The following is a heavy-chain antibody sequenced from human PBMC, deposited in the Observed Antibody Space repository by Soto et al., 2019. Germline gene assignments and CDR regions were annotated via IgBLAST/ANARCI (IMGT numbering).Heavy chain of an antibody. CDR2: ISYDGYNY. CDR3: AKDSGRGSADYYFDY. D-gene: IGHD3-10*01. Sequence: QVQLVESGGGVVQPGRSLRLSCVASGFTFSSYGMHWVRQAPGKGLEWVAVISYDGYNYYHGDSVKGRLTISRDNSKNTLYLQMNSLRAEDTAMNYCAKDSGRGSADYYFDYWGQGTLVTVSS. V-gene: IGHV3-30*18. CDR1: GFTFSSYG. J-gene: IGHJ4*02.